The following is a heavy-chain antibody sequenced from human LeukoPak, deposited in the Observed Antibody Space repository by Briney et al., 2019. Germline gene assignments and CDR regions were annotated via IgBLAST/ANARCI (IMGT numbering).Heavy chain of an antibody. D-gene: IGHD3-3*01. J-gene: IGHJ4*02. CDR1: GGSISSSN. CDR2: ISGSGGST. Sequence: ETLSLTCAVSGGSISSSNWWSWVRQAPGKGLEWVSAISGSGGSTYYADSVKGRFTISRDNSKNTLYLQMNSLRAEDTAVYYCAKEHEWFLYYFDYWGQGTLVTVSS. CDR3: AKEHEWFLYYFDY. V-gene: IGHV3-23*01.